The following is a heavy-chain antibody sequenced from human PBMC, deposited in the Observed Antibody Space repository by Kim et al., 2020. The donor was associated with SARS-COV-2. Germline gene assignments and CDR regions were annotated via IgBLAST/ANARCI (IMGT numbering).Heavy chain of an antibody. J-gene: IGHJ4*02. V-gene: IGHV4-59*01. CDR1: GGSISSYY. CDR2: IYYSGST. CDR3: AGFVVVTATFDY. D-gene: IGHD2-21*02. Sequence: SETLSLTCTVSGGSISSYYWSWIRQPPGKGLEWIGYIYYSGSTNYNPSLKSRVTISVDTSKNQFSLKLSAVTAADTAVYYCAGFVVVTATFDYWGQGTLVTVSS.